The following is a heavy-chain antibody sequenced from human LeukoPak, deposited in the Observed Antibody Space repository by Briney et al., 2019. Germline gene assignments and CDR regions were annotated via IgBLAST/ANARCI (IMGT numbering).Heavy chain of an antibody. Sequence: SVKVSCKASGGTFSSYAISWVRQAPGQGLEWMGGIIPIFGTANYAQKFQGRVTITRDTSATTAYMELSSLRSEDTAVYYCASLRRGGYCSSTSCYTADYWGQGTLVTVSS. CDR3: ASLRRGGYCSSTSCYTADY. D-gene: IGHD2-2*02. J-gene: IGHJ4*02. CDR2: IIPIFGTA. V-gene: IGHV1-69*05. CDR1: GGTFSSYA.